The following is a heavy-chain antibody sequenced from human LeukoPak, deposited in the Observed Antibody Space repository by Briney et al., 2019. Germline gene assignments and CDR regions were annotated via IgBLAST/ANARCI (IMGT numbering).Heavy chain of an antibody. D-gene: IGHD3-22*01. Sequence: SETLSLTCAVYGGSFSGYYWSWIRQPPGKGLEWIGEINHSGSTNYNPSLKSRVTISVDKSKNQFSLKLSSVTAADTAVYYCARGMGGEYYYDSSGYYYYWGQGTLVTVSS. J-gene: IGHJ4*02. CDR2: INHSGST. CDR3: ARGMGGEYYYDSSGYYYY. V-gene: IGHV4-34*01. CDR1: GGSFSGYY.